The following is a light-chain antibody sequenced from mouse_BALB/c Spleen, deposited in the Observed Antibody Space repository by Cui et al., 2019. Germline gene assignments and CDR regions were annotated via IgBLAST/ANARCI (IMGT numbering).Light chain of an antibody. CDR2: SAT. Sequence: DIVMTRCQNFQSTSVGERVSITCKASQNVGTAVAWYQQKPGQSPKLLIYSATTRYTGVPERFRGSGSGTDFTLTISNMQSEDLADYFCQQYSSYPRTFGSGTKLEIK. CDR1: QNVGTA. CDR3: QQYSSYPRT. V-gene: IGKV6-13*01. J-gene: IGKJ4*01.